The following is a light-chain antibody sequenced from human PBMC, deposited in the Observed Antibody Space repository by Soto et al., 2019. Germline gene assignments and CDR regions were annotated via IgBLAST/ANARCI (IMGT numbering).Light chain of an antibody. Sequence: DVVLTQSPLSLPVTLGQPASISCRSSQSLLHSNGNTYLSWIQQRPGHSPRRLIYQVSNRDSGVPDRFSGSGSDTDFTLIINKVEAADVGVYYCVQATHWPPYIFGQGTKLEIK. CDR3: VQATHWPPYI. V-gene: IGKV2-30*02. CDR2: QVS. J-gene: IGKJ2*01. CDR1: QSLLHSNGNTY.